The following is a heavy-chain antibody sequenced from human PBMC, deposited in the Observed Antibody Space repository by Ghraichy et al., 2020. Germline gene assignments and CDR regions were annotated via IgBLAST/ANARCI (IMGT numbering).Heavy chain of an antibody. Sequence: SQTLSLTCTVTGGSISSYYWSWIRQPPGKGLEWIGYIYYSGSTNYNPSLKSRVTISVDTSKNQFSLKLSSVTAADTAVYYCARDHCSSTGCYMDYWGQGTLFTVSS. CDR3: ARDHCSSTGCYMDY. CDR2: IYYSGST. CDR1: GGSISSYY. J-gene: IGHJ4*02. D-gene: IGHD2-2*02. V-gene: IGHV4-59*01.